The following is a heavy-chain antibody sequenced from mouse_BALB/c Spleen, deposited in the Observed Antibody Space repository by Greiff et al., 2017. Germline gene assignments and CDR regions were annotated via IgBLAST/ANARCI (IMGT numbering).Heavy chain of an antibody. CDR3: ARHTPFDY. V-gene: IGHV5-12-1*01. CDR2: ISSGGGST. Sequence: EVNVVESGGGLVKPGGSLKLSCAASGFAFSSYDMSWVRQTPEKRLEWVAYISSGGGSTYYPDTVKGRFTISRDNAKNTLYLQMSSLKSEDTAMYYCARHTPFDYWGQGTTLTVSS. CDR1: GFAFSSYD. J-gene: IGHJ2*01.